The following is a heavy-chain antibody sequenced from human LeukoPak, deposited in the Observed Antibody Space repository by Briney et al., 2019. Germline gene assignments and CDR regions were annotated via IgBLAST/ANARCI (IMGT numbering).Heavy chain of an antibody. CDR1: GGTFSSYA. J-gene: IGHJ4*02. D-gene: IGHD2-8*01. V-gene: IGHV1-69*05. CDR2: IIPIFGTA. Sequence: SVKVSCTASGGTFSSYAISWVRQAPGQGLEWMGGIIPIFGTANYAQKFQGRVTITTDESTSTAYMELSSLRSEDTAVYYCASSDLEYCTNGVCQYYFDYWGQGTLVTVSS. CDR3: ASSDLEYCTNGVCQYYFDY.